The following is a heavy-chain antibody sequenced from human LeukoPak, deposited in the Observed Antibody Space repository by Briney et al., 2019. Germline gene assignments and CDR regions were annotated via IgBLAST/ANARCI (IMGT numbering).Heavy chain of an antibody. CDR2: ISWNSGSI. CDR1: GFTFDDYA. J-gene: IGHJ4*02. Sequence: GGSLRLSCAASGFTFDDYAMHWVRQAPGKGLEWVSGISWNSGSIGYADSVKGRFTISRDNSKNTLYLQMNSLRAEDTAVYYCAKDEWFGEFLPSYYFDYWGQGTLVTVSS. CDR3: AKDEWFGEFLPSYYFDY. V-gene: IGHV3-9*01. D-gene: IGHD3-10*01.